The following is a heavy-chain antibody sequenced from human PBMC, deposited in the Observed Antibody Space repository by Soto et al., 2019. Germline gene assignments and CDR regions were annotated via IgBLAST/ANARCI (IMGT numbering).Heavy chain of an antibody. V-gene: IGHV1-2*02. CDR1: GYTFTGYY. CDR2: INPNSGGT. J-gene: IGHJ5*02. Sequence: ASVKVSCKASGYTFTGYYMHWVRQAPGQGLEWMGWINPNSGGTNYAQKFQGRVTMTRDTSISTAYMELSSLRSEDTAVYYCAIDYTNWFDPWGQGTLVTVSS. D-gene: IGHD4-4*01. CDR3: AIDYTNWFDP.